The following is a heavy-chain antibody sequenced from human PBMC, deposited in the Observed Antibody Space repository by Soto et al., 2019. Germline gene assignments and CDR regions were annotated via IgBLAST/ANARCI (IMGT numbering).Heavy chain of an antibody. CDR3: AREYSSSSGRVFDF. V-gene: IGHV1-3*01. CDR2: RNAGNGNT. D-gene: IGHD6-6*01. J-gene: IGHJ4*02. CDR1: GYTFNSYA. Sequence: QVQLVQSEAEVKKPGASVKVSCRASGYTFNSYAMHWVRQAPGQRLEWMGRRNAGNGNTKYTQRCKDRVTTTRETSATTIYMELSRLRSEDTAVYYCAREYSSSSGRVFDFWGQGTLVTVSS.